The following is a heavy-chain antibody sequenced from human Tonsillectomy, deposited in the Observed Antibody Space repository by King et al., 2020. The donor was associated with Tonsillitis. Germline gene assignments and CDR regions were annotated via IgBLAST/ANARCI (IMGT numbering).Heavy chain of an antibody. V-gene: IGHV3-30*18. J-gene: IGHJ3*02. CDR3: AKGPILTGYYQLGNDAFDI. CDR2: ISYDGSNK. Sequence: VQLVESGGGVVQPGRSLRLSCAASGFTFSSYGMHWVRQAPGKGLEWVAVISYDGSNKHYADSVKGRFTISRDNSKNTLYLQMNSLRAEDTAVYYCAKGPILTGYYQLGNDAFDIWGQGTMVTVSS. CDR1: GFTFSSYG. D-gene: IGHD3-9*01.